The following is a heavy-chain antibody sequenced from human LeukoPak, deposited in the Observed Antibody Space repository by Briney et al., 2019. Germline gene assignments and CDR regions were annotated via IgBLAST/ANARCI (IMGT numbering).Heavy chain of an antibody. CDR1: GFTFSNYN. D-gene: IGHD1-1*01. J-gene: IGHJ4*02. V-gene: IGHV3-30*02. CDR2: IRYDGSNK. Sequence: PGGSLRLSCAASGFTFSNYNMNWVRQAPGKGLEWVAFIRYDGSNKYYADSVKGRFTISRDNSKNTLYLQMNSLRAEDTAVYYCAKGYRKVQLERLPGYWGQGTLVTVSS. CDR3: AKGYRKVQLERLPGY.